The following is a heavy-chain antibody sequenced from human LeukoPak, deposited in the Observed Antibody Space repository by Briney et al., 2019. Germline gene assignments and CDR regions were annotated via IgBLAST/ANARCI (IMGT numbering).Heavy chain of an antibody. V-gene: IGHV3-21*01. Sequence: GESLRLSCATSGFIFSTYEMNWVRQTPGKGLEWVASISSTSIYIYYADSVKGRFAISRDNAKHSLFLQMNSLRAEDTGVYYCARDLTAADTVWGQGALVTVSS. J-gene: IGHJ4*02. CDR2: ISSTSIYI. CDR1: GFIFSTYE. CDR3: ARDLTAADTV. D-gene: IGHD6-13*01.